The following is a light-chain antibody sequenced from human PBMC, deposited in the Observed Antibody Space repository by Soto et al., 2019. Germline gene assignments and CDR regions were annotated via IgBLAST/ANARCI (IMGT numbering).Light chain of an antibody. CDR2: GAS. J-gene: IGKJ1*01. CDR1: QSVSSN. Sequence: EIVMTQSPATLPVSPGERATLSCRASQSVSSNLAWYQQKPGQAPRLLIFGASSRATGIPDRFIGSGSGTEFILTISRLEPDDFAIYHCHQHGGSPETFGQETKVDIK. CDR3: HQHGGSPET. V-gene: IGKV3-20*01.